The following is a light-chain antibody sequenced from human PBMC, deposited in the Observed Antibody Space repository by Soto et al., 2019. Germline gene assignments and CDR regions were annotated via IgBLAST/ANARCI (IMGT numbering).Light chain of an antibody. CDR2: KAS. CDR3: QQYNSYSLLT. CDR1: QKINNW. J-gene: IGKJ4*01. Sequence: DIQLTQSPSTLSASVGDRVTITCRASQKINNWLAWYQQKPGTPPKLLISKASNLESGVPSRFSGSGSETDFTLTISSLQPDDFATYSCQQYNSYSLLTFAGGTRVDIK. V-gene: IGKV1-5*03.